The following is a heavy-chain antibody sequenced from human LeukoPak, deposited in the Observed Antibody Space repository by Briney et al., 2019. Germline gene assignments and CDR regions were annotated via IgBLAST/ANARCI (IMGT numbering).Heavy chain of an antibody. CDR1: GGSFSGYY. J-gene: IGHJ4*02. D-gene: IGHD2-2*01. V-gene: IGHV4-34*01. CDR2: INHSGST. CDR3: ARDGRQVVPAASTVDY. Sequence: SETLSLTCAVCGGSFSGYYWSWIRQPPGKGLEWIGEINHSGSTNYNPSLKSRVTISVDTSKNQFSLKLSSVTAADTAVYYCARDGRQVVPAASTVDYWGQGTLVTVSS.